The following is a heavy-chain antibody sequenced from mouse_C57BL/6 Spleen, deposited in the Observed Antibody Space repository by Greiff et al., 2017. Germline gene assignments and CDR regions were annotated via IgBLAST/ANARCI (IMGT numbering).Heavy chain of an antibody. J-gene: IGHJ4*01. CDR2: IWSDGST. CDR3: AREGITTVKDYAMDY. CDR1: GFSLTSYG. D-gene: IGHD1-1*01. V-gene: IGHV2-6*03. Sequence: VQLVESGPGLVAPSQSLSITCTVSGFSLTSYGVHWVRQPPGKGLEWLVVIWSDGSTTYNSSLKSRLSINNDNSKSQVFLKMNSLQTDDTAMYYCAREGITTVKDYAMDYWGQGTSVTVSS.